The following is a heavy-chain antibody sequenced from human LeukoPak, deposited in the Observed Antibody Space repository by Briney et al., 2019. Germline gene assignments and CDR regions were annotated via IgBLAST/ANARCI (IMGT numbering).Heavy chain of an antibody. V-gene: IGHV4-59*01. D-gene: IGHD3-10*01. J-gene: IGHJ4*02. CDR3: ARTSTGSYSDY. CDR1: GGSLSRYY. CDR2: MYYSGST. Sequence: PSETLSLTCTVSGGSLSRYYWSWIRQPPEKGLEWIGYMYYSGSTKYSPSLKSPVTISLETSKNQFALKQSHVTTAEPAVYYCARTSTGSYSDYWGQGTLVTVS.